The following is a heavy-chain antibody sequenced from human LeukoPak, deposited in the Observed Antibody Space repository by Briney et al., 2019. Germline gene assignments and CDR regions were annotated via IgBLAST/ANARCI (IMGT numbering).Heavy chain of an antibody. CDR3: ARDVETGAFDI. J-gene: IGHJ3*02. V-gene: IGHV4-59*01. D-gene: IGHD5-24*01. Sequence: PETLSLTCTVSGGSISSYYWSWIRQPPGKGLEWIGYIYYSGSTNYNPSLKSRVTISVDTSKNQFSLKLSSVTAADTAAYYCARDVETGAFDIWGQGTMVTVSS. CDR1: GGSISSYY. CDR2: IYYSGST.